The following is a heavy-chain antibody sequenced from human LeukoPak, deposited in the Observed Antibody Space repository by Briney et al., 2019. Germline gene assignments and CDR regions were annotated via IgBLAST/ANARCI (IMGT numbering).Heavy chain of an antibody. CDR3: ARDRFDSSGYYYYYYMDV. CDR2: INHSGST. D-gene: IGHD3-22*01. J-gene: IGHJ6*03. V-gene: IGHV4-34*01. Sequence: PSETLSLTCAVYGGSFSGYYWSWIRQPPGKGLEWIGEINHSGSTNYNPSLKSRVTISVDTSKNQFSLKLSSVTAADTAVYYCARDRFDSSGYYYYYYMDVWGKGTTVTVSS. CDR1: GGSFSGYY.